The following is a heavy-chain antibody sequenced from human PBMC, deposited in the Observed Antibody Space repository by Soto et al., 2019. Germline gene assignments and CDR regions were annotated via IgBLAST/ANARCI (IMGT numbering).Heavy chain of an antibody. CDR2: IIPIFGTA. CDR1: GGTFSSYA. Sequence: QVQLVQSGAEVKKPGSSVKVSCTASGGTFSSYAISWVRQAPGQGLEWMGGIIPIFGTANYAQKFQGRVTITADESTSTAYMELSSLRSEDTAVYYCARESDDYSNYGAHIYYYYGMDVWGQGTTVTVSS. D-gene: IGHD4-4*01. J-gene: IGHJ6*02. CDR3: ARESDDYSNYGAHIYYYYGMDV. V-gene: IGHV1-69*01.